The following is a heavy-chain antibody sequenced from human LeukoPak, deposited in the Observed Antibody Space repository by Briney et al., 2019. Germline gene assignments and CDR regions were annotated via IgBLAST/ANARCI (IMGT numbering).Heavy chain of an antibody. D-gene: IGHD2-15*01. CDR2: ITESGDNS. V-gene: IGHV3-23*01. CDR3: AKKYCSGGNCNPPSFDY. CDR1: GFTFSNYA. J-gene: IGHJ4*02. Sequence: PGGSLRLSCAASGFTFSNYAMTWVRQSPGKGLEWVSIITESGDNSYYADSVKGRFTLSRDYSKNTVYLQMNSLRAEDTAVYYCAKKYCSGGNCNPPSFDYWGQGTLVTVSS.